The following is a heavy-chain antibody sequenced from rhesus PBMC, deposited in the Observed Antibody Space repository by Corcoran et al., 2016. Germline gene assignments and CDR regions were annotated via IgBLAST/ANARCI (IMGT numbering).Heavy chain of an antibody. J-gene: IGHJ4*01. D-gene: IGHD5-24*01. CDR1: GYSISSGYY. CDR2: ISGSKRST. CDR3: ARHRHSGYSYC. V-gene: IGHV4-99*01. Sequence: QVQLQESGPGLVKPSETLSLTCAVSGYSISSGYYWGWIRQPEGKGLAYIGYISGSKRSTYHRPSRKSRVTSSKDTSQNLFSLKLSSGTAADTAVYYGARHRHSGYSYCWGQGVLVTVSS.